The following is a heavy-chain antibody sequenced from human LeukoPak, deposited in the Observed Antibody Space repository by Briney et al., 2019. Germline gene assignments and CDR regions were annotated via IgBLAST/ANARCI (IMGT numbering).Heavy chain of an antibody. V-gene: IGHV4-59*01. D-gene: IGHD4-17*01. Sequence: SETLSLTCTVSGGSISSYYWSWIRQPPGEGLEWIGYIYYSGSTNYNPSLKSRVTISVDTSKNQFSLKLSSVTAADTAVYYCASFSYGDYDIFDYWGQGTLVTVSS. CDR3: ASFSYGDYDIFDY. J-gene: IGHJ4*02. CDR2: IYYSGST. CDR1: GGSISSYY.